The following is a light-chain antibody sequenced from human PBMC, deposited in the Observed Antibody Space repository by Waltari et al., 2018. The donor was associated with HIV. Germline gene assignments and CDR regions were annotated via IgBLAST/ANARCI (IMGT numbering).Light chain of an antibody. CDR2: EVN. CDR3: CSYAGSSTSVV. Sequence: QSALTQSASVSGSPGQSITISCTGTSSDVGSYNLVSWYQHHPGKAPKLIIYEVNKRPSGVSNRFSGSKSGNTASLTVSVLQAEDEAEYYCCSYAGSSTSVVFGGGTKLTVL. V-gene: IGLV2-23*02. J-gene: IGLJ2*01. CDR1: SSDVGSYNL.